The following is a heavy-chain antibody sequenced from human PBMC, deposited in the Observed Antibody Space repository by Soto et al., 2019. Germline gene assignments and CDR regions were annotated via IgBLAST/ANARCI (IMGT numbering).Heavy chain of an antibody. CDR3: ANAVSAFDYYGMDV. V-gene: IGHV3-33*06. Sequence: QVQLVESGGGVVQPGRSLRLSCAASGFSFSTYGIHWVRQAPGRGLEWVAVIWYDGSNKYYADSVKGRFTISRDNSKNTLYLQMNSLRVEDTAVYLCANAVSAFDYYGMDVWGQGTTVTVSS. J-gene: IGHJ6*02. CDR2: IWYDGSNK. D-gene: IGHD3-10*01. CDR1: GFSFSTYG.